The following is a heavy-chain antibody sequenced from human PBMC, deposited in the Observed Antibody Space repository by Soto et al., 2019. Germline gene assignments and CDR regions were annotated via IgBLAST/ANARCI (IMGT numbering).Heavy chain of an antibody. V-gene: IGHV3-48*01. CDR3: AHYADYDGKGGY. Sequence: DVQLVESGGGLVQPGGSLRLSCAASGFTFSPYGMNWVRQAPGKGLEWLAYISGSSSRIHYADPVKGRFTISRDNGKNSLYLQMNSLRADDTAVYYCAHYADYDGKGGYWGQGTLVTVSS. CDR1: GFTFSPYG. D-gene: IGHD4-17*01. CDR2: ISGSSSRI. J-gene: IGHJ4*02.